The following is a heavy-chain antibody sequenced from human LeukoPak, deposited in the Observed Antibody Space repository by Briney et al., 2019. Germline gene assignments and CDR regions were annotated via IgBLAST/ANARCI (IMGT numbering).Heavy chain of an antibody. J-gene: IGHJ5*01. Sequence: PSETLSLTCTVSGYSIGSGYYWAWIRQPPGKGLEWIGCVYHSGTYYKSSLTSRVTISMDTSKNQFSLKLTSVTAADSAFYYCAKSSGGGGHDSWGQGTLVTASS. D-gene: IGHD6-25*01. CDR3: AKSSGGGGHDS. CDR1: GYSIGSGYY. CDR2: VYHSGT. V-gene: IGHV4-38-2*02.